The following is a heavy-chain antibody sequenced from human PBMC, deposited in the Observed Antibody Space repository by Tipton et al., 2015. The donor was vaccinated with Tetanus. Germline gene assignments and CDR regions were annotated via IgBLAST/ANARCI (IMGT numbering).Heavy chain of an antibody. V-gene: IGHV3-33*01. CDR2: IWYDGSNK. Sequence: LVQSGGGVVQPGRSLRLSCAASGFTFSSYGMHWVRQAPGKGLEWVAVIWYDGSNKYYADSVKGRFTISRDNSKNTLYLQMNSLRAEDTAVYYCARDSNWGSFDYWGQGTLVTVSS. CDR3: ARDSNWGSFDY. D-gene: IGHD7-27*01. CDR1: GFTFSSYG. J-gene: IGHJ4*02.